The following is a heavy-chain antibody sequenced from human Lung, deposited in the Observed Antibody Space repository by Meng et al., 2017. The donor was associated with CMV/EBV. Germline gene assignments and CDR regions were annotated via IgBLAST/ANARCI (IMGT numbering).Heavy chain of an antibody. CDR3: ARVEVGITSGDY. CDR2: INAYNGDT. V-gene: IGHV1-18*04. CDR1: RNTLATFG. Sequence: GQLVQAGAEVKKTWVSLEISCTASRNTLATFGINWVRQAPGQGLEWMGWINAYNGDTNYAQTLQGRVTMTTDTSTSTAYMELRSLRSDDTAVYYCARVEVGITSGDYWGQGTLVTVSS. D-gene: IGHD1-26*01. J-gene: IGHJ4*02.